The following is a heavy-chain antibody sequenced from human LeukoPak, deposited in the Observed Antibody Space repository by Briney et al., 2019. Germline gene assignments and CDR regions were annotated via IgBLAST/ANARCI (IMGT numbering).Heavy chain of an antibody. Sequence: SSETLSLTCTVSGGSISSSSYYWGWIRQPPGKGLEWIGSIYYSGSTYYNPSLKSRVTISVDTSKNQFSLKLSSVTAADTAVYYCARQVYDFWSGYPPRYFDLWGRGTLVTVSS. CDR1: GGSISSSSYY. V-gene: IGHV4-39*01. J-gene: IGHJ2*01. D-gene: IGHD3-3*01. CDR3: ARQVYDFWSGYPPRYFDL. CDR2: IYYSGST.